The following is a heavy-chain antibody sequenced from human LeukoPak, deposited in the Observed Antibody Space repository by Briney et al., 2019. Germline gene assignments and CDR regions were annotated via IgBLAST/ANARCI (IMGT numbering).Heavy chain of an antibody. J-gene: IGHJ3*02. CDR1: EFTFSDHY. Sequence: GGSLRLTCAGSEFTFSDHYMSWIRQAPGKGLEWVSYISSSGSTIYYADSVKGRFTISRDNAKNALYLQMNSLRAEDTAVYHCARAEVTARAFDIWGQGTMATVSS. CDR3: ARAEVTARAFDI. CDR2: ISSSGSTI. D-gene: IGHD1-14*01. V-gene: IGHV3-11*01.